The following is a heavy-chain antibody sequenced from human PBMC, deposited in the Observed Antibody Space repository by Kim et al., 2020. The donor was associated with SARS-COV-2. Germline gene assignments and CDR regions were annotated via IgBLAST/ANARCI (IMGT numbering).Heavy chain of an antibody. V-gene: IGHV3-30*02. Sequence: YADSVKGRFTISRDKSKNTLYLQMNSLRAEDTAVYYCAKDKEDYYYGMDVWGQGTTVTVSS. CDR3: AKDKEDYYYGMDV. J-gene: IGHJ6*02.